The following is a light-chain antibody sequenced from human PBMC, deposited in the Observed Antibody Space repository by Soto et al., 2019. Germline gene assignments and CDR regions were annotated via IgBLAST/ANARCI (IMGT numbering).Light chain of an antibody. V-gene: IGKV1-39*01. Sequence: DIQMTQSPSSLSASAGDRVTITCRASQYISSYLNWYQQKPGKAPKVLIYAASTLQSGVPSRFSGSGSGTDFTLTISNLQPEDFATYYCQQSYSNVALTFGGGTKVEIK. CDR1: QYISSY. CDR2: AAS. J-gene: IGKJ4*01. CDR3: QQSYSNVALT.